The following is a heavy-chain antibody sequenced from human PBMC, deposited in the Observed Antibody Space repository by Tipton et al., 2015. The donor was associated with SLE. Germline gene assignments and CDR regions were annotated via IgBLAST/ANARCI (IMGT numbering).Heavy chain of an antibody. CDR1: GFTFDNHA. V-gene: IGHV3-9*01. J-gene: IGHJ6*02. Sequence: SLRLSCTASGFTFDNHAMHWVRQAPGKGLEWVSGITWTSGTIGYADSVKGRFTISRDNAKNSVYLEMNSLSPEDTALYFCARDRTWHLLSCMGVWGPGTTVIVS. CDR2: ITWTSGTI. CDR3: ARDRTWHLLSCMGV.